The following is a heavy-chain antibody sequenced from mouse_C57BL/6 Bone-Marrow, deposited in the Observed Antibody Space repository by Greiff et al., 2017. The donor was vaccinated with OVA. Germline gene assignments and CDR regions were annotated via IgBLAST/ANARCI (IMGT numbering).Heavy chain of an antibody. J-gene: IGHJ2*01. CDR3: AREGVFITTVVASDY. D-gene: IGHD1-1*01. CDR1: GYTFTSYW. Sequence: QVQLQQPGAELVRPGTSVKLSCKASGYTFTSYWMHWVKQRPGQGLEWIGVIDPSDSYTNYNQKFKGKATLTVDISSSTAYMQLSSLTSEDSAVYYCAREGVFITTVVASDYWGQGTTLTVSS. V-gene: IGHV1-59*01. CDR2: IDPSDSYT.